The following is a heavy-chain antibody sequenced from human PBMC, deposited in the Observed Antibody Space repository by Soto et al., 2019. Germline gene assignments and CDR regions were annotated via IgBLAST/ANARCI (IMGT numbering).Heavy chain of an antibody. J-gene: IGHJ6*02. CDR3: ARVGGGLASLGYYGMDV. CDR1: GYTSIGYY. V-gene: IGHV1-2*04. D-gene: IGHD3-10*01. CDR2: INPNSGGT. Sequence: ASVKVSCKASGYTSIGYYIHWVRQAPGQGLEWMGWINPNSGGTNYAQRFQGWVTMTRDRSISTAYMELSRLKSDDTAVYYCARVGGGLASLGYYGMDVWGQGTTVTVSS.